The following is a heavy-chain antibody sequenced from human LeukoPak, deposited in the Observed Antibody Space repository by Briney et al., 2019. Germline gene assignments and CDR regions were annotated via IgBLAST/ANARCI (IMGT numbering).Heavy chain of an antibody. CDR3: ARGQQLVTGTTFTRWFDP. V-gene: IGHV1-46*01. J-gene: IGHJ5*02. D-gene: IGHD1-7*01. CDR2: INPSGGST. Sequence: ASVKVSCKASGYTFTSYYMHWVRQAPGQGLEWMGIINPSGGSTSYAQKFQGRVTMTRDTSTSTVYMELSSLRSEDTAVYYCARGQQLVTGTTFTRWFDPWGQGTLVTVSS. CDR1: GYTFTSYY.